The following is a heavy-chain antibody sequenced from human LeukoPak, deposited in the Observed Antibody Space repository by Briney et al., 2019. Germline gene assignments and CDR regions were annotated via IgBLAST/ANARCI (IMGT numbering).Heavy chain of an antibody. Sequence: ASVKVSCKASGGTFSSYAISWVRQAPGQGLEWMGWINPNSGGTNYAQKFQGRVTMTRDTSISTAYMELSRLRSDDTAVYYCARLSLTYYYGSGSYGWFDPWGQGTLVTVSS. V-gene: IGHV1-2*02. CDR3: ARLSLTYYYGSGSYGWFDP. D-gene: IGHD3-10*01. CDR2: INPNSGGT. CDR1: GGTFSSYA. J-gene: IGHJ5*02.